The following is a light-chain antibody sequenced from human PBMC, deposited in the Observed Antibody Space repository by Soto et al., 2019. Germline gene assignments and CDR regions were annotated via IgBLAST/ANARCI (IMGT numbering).Light chain of an antibody. CDR2: EVS. CDR1: SSDVGGYKY. CDR3: SELWV. J-gene: IGLJ1*01. Sequence: QSVLTQPPSASGSPGQSVTISCTGTSSDVGGYKYVSWYQQHPGKAPKLMIYEVSKRPSGVPDRFTGSKSGNTASLTVSGLQAEDEADYCGSELWVFGTGTKVTVL. V-gene: IGLV2-8*01.